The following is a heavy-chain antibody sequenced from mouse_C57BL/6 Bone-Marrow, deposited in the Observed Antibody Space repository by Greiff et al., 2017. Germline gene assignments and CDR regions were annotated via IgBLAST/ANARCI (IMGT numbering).Heavy chain of an antibody. J-gene: IGHJ4*01. Sequence: EVQLQQSGPELVKPGASVKISCKASGYTFTDYYMNWVKQSHGKSLEWIGDINPNNGGTSYNQKFKGKDTLTVDKSSSTAYMELRSLTSEDSAVYYCARRYYDYYYYAMDYWGQGTSVTVSS. CDR3: ARRYYDYYYYAMDY. V-gene: IGHV1-26*01. CDR2: INPNNGGT. CDR1: GYTFTDYY. D-gene: IGHD2-4*01.